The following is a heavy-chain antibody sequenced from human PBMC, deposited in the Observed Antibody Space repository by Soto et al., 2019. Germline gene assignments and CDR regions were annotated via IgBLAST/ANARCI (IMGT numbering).Heavy chain of an antibody. V-gene: IGHV3-23*01. CDR3: AKGGEGSCSRTSCLYFSDS. J-gene: IGHJ5*02. Sequence: EVQLLDSGGGLVQPGGSLRLSCAASVFTFRTYAMSWVRQAPGKGLEWVSTISDSGTTYYANSVKVLFTISRDNSRNTLDLQMNSLRVEETAVYYCAKGGEGSCSRTSCLYFSDSWGQGTLVTVSS. D-gene: IGHD2-2*01. CDR2: ISDSGTT. CDR1: VFTFRTYA.